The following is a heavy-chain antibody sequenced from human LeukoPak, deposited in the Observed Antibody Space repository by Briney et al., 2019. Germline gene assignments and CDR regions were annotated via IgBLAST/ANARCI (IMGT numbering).Heavy chain of an antibody. Sequence: PGGSLRLSCAASGFTFSSYAMHWVRQAPGQGVEGVAVISFDGSNKYYADSVKGRFTISRDNSKNTLYLQINSLRAEDTAVYYCARDPHHSLATTPYNWFDPWGQGTLVTVSS. CDR3: ARDPHHSLATTPYNWFDP. J-gene: IGHJ5*02. D-gene: IGHD5-12*01. CDR1: GFTFSSYA. CDR2: ISFDGSNK. V-gene: IGHV3-30-3*01.